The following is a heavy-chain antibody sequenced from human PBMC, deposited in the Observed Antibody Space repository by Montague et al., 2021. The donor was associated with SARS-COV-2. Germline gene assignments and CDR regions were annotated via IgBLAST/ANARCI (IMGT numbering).Heavy chain of an antibody. CDR1: GGSISSSSYY. J-gene: IGHJ4*02. V-gene: IGHV4-39*01. D-gene: IGHD3-10*01. Sequence: SETLSLTCTVSGGSISSSSYYWGWIRQPPGKGLEWIGSIFYSGXTXYXXXXKSRVTISVDTSKNQLSLKLSSVTAADTAVYYCASMVRAQVYYFDYWGQGTLVTVSS. CDR2: IFYSGXT. CDR3: ASMVRAQVYYFDY.